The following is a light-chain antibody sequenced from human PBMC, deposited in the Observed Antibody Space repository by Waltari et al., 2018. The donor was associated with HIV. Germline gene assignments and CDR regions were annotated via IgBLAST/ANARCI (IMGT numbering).Light chain of an antibody. V-gene: IGKV3-11*01. CDR3: QQRSNWLT. CDR1: QTVGSH. Sequence: PGGSATLSCRASQTVGSHLAWYQHKPGQAPRLLSYDASNRATGIPARVSGSGSGTEFTLTISSLEPEDFADYYCQQRSNWLTFGGGTKVEIK. CDR2: DAS. J-gene: IGKJ4*01.